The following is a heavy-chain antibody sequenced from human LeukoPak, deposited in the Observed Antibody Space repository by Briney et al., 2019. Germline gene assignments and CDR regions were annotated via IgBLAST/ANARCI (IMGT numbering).Heavy chain of an antibody. CDR3: ARVTEYYYDSSGYIY. CDR2: IYYSGST. D-gene: IGHD3-22*01. Sequence: SETLSLTCTVSGYSISSGYYWGWIRQPPGKGLEWIGSIYYSGSTYYNPSLKSRVTISVDTSKNQFSLKLSSVTAADTAVYYCARVTEYYYDSSGYIYWGQGTLVTVSS. J-gene: IGHJ4*02. V-gene: IGHV4-38-2*02. CDR1: GYSISSGYY.